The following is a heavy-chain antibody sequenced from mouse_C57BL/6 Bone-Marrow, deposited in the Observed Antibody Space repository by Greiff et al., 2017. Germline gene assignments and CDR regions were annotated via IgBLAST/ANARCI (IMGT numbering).Heavy chain of an antibody. J-gene: IGHJ2*01. Sequence: QVQLQQSGAELVKPGASVKLSCKASGYTFTSYWMQWVKQRPGQGLEWIGDIDPSDSYTNYNQKFKGKATLTVDTSSSTAYMQLSSLTSEDSAVYYCAREGIYYDAYDYWGQGTTLTVSS. V-gene: IGHV1-50*01. CDR2: IDPSDSYT. CDR3: AREGIYYDAYDY. CDR1: GYTFTSYW. D-gene: IGHD2-4*01.